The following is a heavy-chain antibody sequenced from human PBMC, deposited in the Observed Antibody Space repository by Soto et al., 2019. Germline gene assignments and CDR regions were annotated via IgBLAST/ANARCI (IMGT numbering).Heavy chain of an antibody. Sequence: GGSLRLSCAAAGFTFSSYAMSWVRQAPGKGLEWVSAISGSGGSTYYADSVKGRSTISRDNSKNTLYLQMNSLRAEDTAVYYFAKVYRGYCSGGSCSRMEVWGKGTTVTVSS. J-gene: IGHJ6*03. D-gene: IGHD2-15*01. V-gene: IGHV3-23*01. CDR2: ISGSGGST. CDR1: GFTFSSYA. CDR3: AKVYRGYCSGGSCSRMEV.